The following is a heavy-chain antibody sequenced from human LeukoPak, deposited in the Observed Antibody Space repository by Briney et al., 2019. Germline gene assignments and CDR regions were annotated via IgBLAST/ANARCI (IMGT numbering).Heavy chain of an antibody. Sequence: GSLRLSFGAPGFTLCSYAISWVRQASGEGLEGVSAISGSGGSTYYADSVKGRFTISRDNSKNTLYLQMNSLRAEDTAVYYCAKNALSIAARPDYWGQGTLVTVSS. CDR3: AKNALSIAARPDY. V-gene: IGHV3-23*01. CDR2: ISGSGGST. CDR1: GFTLCSYA. D-gene: IGHD6-6*01. J-gene: IGHJ4*02.